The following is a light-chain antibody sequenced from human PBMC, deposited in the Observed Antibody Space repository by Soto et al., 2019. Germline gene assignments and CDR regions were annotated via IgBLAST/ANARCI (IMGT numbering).Light chain of an antibody. Sequence: EIVLTQSPATLSLSPGEGATLSCRASQSVSGHLAWYQQKPGQSPRLLIYDASHRATGIPARFSGSGSGTDFTLTISSLEPEDFAVYYCQQSSNRPPMYTFGQGTKLEIK. V-gene: IGKV3-11*01. CDR2: DAS. CDR3: QQSSNRPPMYT. CDR1: QSVSGH. J-gene: IGKJ2*01.